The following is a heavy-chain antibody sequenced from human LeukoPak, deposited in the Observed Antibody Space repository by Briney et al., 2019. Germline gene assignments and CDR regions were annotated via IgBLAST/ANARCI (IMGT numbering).Heavy chain of an antibody. CDR2: ISYDGSNK. V-gene: IGHV3-30*04. CDR3: ARDRGGSGSIDY. Sequence: GRSLRLSCAASGFTFSSYAMHWVRQAPGKGLEGVAVISYDGSNKYYADSVKGRFTISRDNSKNTLYLQMNSLRAEDTAVYYCARDRGGSGSIDYWGQGTLVTVSS. CDR1: GFTFSSYA. D-gene: IGHD3-10*01. J-gene: IGHJ4*02.